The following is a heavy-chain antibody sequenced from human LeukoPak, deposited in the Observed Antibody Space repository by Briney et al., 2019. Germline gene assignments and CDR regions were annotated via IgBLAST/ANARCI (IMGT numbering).Heavy chain of an antibody. V-gene: IGHV3-9*01. J-gene: IGHJ6*02. Sequence: GGSLRLSCAASGFTFDDYAMHRVRQAPGKGLEWVSGISWNSGSIGYADSVKGRFTISRDNAKNSLYLQMNSLRAEDTALYYCAKDIRGYYYGMDVWGQGTTVTVSS. D-gene: IGHD3-16*01. CDR3: AKDIRGYYYGMDV. CDR1: GFTFDDYA. CDR2: ISWNSGSI.